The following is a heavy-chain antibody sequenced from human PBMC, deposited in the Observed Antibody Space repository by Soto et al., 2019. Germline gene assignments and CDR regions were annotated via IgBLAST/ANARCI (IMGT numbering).Heavy chain of an antibody. CDR2: IYYSGST. V-gene: IGHV4-59*01. D-gene: IGHD6-19*01. J-gene: IGHJ5*02. Sequence: QVQLQESGPGLVKPSETLSLTCTVSGGSISPYYWSWIRQPPGQRLEWIAYIYYSGSTSYNPSLKSRLTISVDTSKNQFSVRLSSLTAADTAMYYCARLSSAWQDNWFDPWGQGTLVTVSS. CDR1: GGSISPYY. CDR3: ARLSSAWQDNWFDP.